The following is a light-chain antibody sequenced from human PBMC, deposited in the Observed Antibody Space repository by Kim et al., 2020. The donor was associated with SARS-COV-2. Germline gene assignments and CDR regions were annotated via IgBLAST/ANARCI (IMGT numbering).Light chain of an antibody. CDR2: GKT. CDR1: SLRRFY. CDR3: NSRDSTDNHWV. V-gene: IGLV3-19*01. J-gene: IGLJ3*02. Sequence: SSELTQDPAVSVALGQTVRITCQGDSLRRFYASWYQQKPGQAPLLVIYGKTNRPSGIPDRFSGSSSGNTASLTITGAQAEGEADYYCNSRDSTDNHWVFGGGTQLTVL.